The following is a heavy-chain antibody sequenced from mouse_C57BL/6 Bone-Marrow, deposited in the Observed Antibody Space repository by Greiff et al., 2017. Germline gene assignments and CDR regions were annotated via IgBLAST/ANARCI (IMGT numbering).Heavy chain of an antibody. CDR2: IWTGGGT. V-gene: IGHV2-9-1*01. Sequence: VQLVESGPGLVAPSQSLSITCTVSGFSLTSYAISWVRQPPGKGLEWLGVIWTGGGTNYNSALKSRLSISKDNSKSQVFLKRNSLQTDDTARYYCARNSNYYGSSYGYFDVWGTGTTVTVSS. CDR1: GFSLTSYA. J-gene: IGHJ1*03. CDR3: ARNSNYYGSSYGYFDV. D-gene: IGHD1-1*01.